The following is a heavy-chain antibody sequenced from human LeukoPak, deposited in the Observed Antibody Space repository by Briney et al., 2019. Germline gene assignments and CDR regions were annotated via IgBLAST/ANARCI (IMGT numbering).Heavy chain of an antibody. CDR2: IRYDGSTK. CDR1: GFTFSSYG. Sequence: GGSLRLPCAASGFTFSSYGMHWVRQAPGKGLEWVAFIRYDGSTKSYADSVRGRFTISRDNSKNTLYLQMNSLRAEDTAVYYCARPFGVIAAEQENYWGQGTLVTVSS. D-gene: IGHD6-13*01. V-gene: IGHV3-30*02. J-gene: IGHJ4*02. CDR3: ARPFGVIAAEQENY.